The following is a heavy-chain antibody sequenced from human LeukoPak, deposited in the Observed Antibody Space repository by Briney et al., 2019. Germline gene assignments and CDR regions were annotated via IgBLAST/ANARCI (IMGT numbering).Heavy chain of an antibody. CDR1: GDSVSSNSAA. J-gene: IGHJ4*01. CDR2: TYYRSKWNN. V-gene: IGHV6-1*01. D-gene: IGHD1-26*01. Sequence: SQTLSLTCVISGDSVSSNSAAWNWLRLSPSRGLEWLGRTYYRSKWNNDYAISVKTRIIIKPDTSKNQFSLQVNSVTPENSAVYYCARGRGELIDYWGHGTLVTASP. CDR3: ARGRGELIDY.